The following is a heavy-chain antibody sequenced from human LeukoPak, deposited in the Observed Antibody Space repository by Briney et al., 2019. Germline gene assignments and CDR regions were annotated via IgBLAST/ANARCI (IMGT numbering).Heavy chain of an antibody. CDR2: TYYRSKWYN. J-gene: IGHJ3*02. D-gene: IGHD2-15*01. CDR3: ARDYCSGGSCQKHGSFDI. Sequence: SQTLSLTCAISGDSVSSNSAAWHWIRQSPSRGLEWLGRTYYRSKWYNDYAVSVKSRITINPDTSKNQFSLQLNSVTPEDTAVYYCARDYCSGGSCQKHGSFDIWGQGTMVTVSS. V-gene: IGHV6-1*01. CDR1: GDSVSSNSAA.